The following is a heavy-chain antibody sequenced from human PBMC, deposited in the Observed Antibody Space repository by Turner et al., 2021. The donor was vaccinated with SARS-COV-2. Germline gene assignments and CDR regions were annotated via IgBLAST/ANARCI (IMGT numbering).Heavy chain of an antibody. CDR1: GFTFSDYA. Sequence: EVQLLESGGGLVQPGGSLRLSCAASGFTFSDYAITWVRQAPGKGLEWVSIISNGGDFTYYADSAKGRFTISRDNSKNTLYLQMNSLRAEDTAVYFCAKGTTMVRRLTSYFDYWGRGILVTVSS. V-gene: IGHV3-23*01. CDR2: ISNGGDFT. D-gene: IGHD3-10*01. J-gene: IGHJ4*02. CDR3: AKGTTMVRRLTSYFDY.